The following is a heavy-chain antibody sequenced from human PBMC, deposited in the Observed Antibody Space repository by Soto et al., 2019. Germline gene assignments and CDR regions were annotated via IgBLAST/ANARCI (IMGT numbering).Heavy chain of an antibody. CDR2: INAGNGNT. CDR3: ARDGSSSGWGVYYYYGMDV. J-gene: IGHJ6*02. D-gene: IGHD6-19*01. CDR1: GYTFTSYA. Sequence: ASVKVSCKASGYTFTSYAMHWVRQAPGQRLEWMGWINAGNGNTKYSQKFQGRVTITRDTSASTAYMELSSLRSEDTAVYYCARDGSSSGWGVYYYYGMDVWGQGTTVTVYS. V-gene: IGHV1-3*01.